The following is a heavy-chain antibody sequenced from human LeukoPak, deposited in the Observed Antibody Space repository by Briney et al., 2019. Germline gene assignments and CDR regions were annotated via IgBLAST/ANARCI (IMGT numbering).Heavy chain of an antibody. D-gene: IGHD2-2*01. CDR1: GGSISSSSYY. J-gene: IGHJ3*02. CDR2: IYYSGST. CDR3: ARLPLGDIVVVPAAILSGVRAFDI. V-gene: IGHV4-39*01. Sequence: PSETLSLTCTVSGGSISSSSYYWGWIRQPPGKGLEWIGSIYYSGSTYYNPSLKSRVTISVDTSKNQFSLKLSSVTAADTAVYYCARLPLGDIVVVPAAILSGVRAFDIWGQGTMVTVSS.